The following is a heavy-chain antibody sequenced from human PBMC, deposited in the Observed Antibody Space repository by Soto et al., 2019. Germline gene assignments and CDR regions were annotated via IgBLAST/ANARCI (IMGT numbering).Heavy chain of an antibody. J-gene: IGHJ4*02. CDR2: VDTSGSA. Sequence: SETLSLTCSVSGGSMYSYYWSWIRQPAGKGLEWIGRVDTSGSASYNPSLRSRVTMSLATSQNQFSLKLNSVTAADTAVYDCARESSRSEFDYWGQGTLVSVYS. CDR1: GGSMYSYY. CDR3: ARESSRSEFDY. V-gene: IGHV4-4*07.